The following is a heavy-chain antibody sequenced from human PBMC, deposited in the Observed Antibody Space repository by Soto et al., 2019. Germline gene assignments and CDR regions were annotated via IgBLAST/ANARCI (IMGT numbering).Heavy chain of an antibody. CDR2: IYYSGST. D-gene: IGHD6-13*01. CDR3: ARETSSSWYLYYYGMDV. J-gene: IGHJ6*02. Sequence: QVQLQESGPGLVKPSQTLSLTCTVSGGSISSGGYYWNWIRQHPGKGLEWIGYIYYSGSTCYNPSLKSRVTISVDTSKNQCSLKLSSVTAADTAVYYCARETSSSWYLYYYGMDVWGQGTTVTVSS. V-gene: IGHV4-31*03. CDR1: GGSISSGGYY.